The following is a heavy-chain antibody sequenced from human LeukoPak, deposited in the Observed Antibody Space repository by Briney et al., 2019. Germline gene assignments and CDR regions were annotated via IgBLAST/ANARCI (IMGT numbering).Heavy chain of an antibody. D-gene: IGHD3-22*01. CDR1: GGTFSSYA. CDR2: FIPIVGTT. CDR3: ARGGYYYDSSGYSHLPDY. J-gene: IGHJ4*02. Sequence: SVKVSCKASGGTFSSYAFSWVRQAPGQGLEWMGGFIPIVGTTNYAQVFQGRVTITADESTSTAYMELSSLRSEDTAVYYCARGGYYYDSSGYSHLPDYWGQGTLVTVSA. V-gene: IGHV1-69*13.